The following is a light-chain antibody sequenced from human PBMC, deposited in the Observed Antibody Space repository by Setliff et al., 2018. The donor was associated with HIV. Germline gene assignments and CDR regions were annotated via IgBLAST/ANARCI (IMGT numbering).Light chain of an antibody. Sequence: QSVLTQPASVSGSPGQSITISCTGTSSDVGGYNYVSWYQQHPGKAPKLIIYEVRNRPSGVSNRFSGSKSGNTASLTISGLQAEDEADYYCSSDAITTTLPFGTGTKVTVL. CDR3: SSDAITTTLP. J-gene: IGLJ1*01. CDR1: SSDVGGYNY. V-gene: IGLV2-14*01. CDR2: EVR.